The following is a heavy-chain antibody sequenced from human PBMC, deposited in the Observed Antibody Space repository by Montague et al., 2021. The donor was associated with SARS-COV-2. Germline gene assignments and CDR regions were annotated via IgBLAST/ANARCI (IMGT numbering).Heavy chain of an antibody. V-gene: IGHV4-59*08. D-gene: IGHD2-15*01. CDR2: IYYSGST. CDR1: GGSFSGYY. J-gene: IGHJ5*02. Sequence: SETLSLTCAVYGGSFSGYYWSWIRQPPGKGLEWIGYIYYSGSTNYNPSLKSRVTISVDTSKNQFSLKLSSVTAADTAVYYCARRALGYCSGGSCEEGFDPWGQGTLVTVSS. CDR3: ARRALGYCSGGSCEEGFDP.